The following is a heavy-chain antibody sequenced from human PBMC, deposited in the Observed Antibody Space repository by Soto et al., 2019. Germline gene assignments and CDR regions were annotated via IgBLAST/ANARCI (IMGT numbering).Heavy chain of an antibody. V-gene: IGHV4-39*02. Sequence: SETLSLTCSVSGGSISSNSHYWVWIRQPPGKGLEWIGSIYYNGDTYYNPSLKSRVTISVDTSKNQFSVKLNSVTAADTAVYYCARDADILTGSDAFDIWGQGTMVTVSS. CDR1: GGSISSNSHY. D-gene: IGHD3-9*01. CDR2: IYYNGDT. J-gene: IGHJ3*02. CDR3: ARDADILTGSDAFDI.